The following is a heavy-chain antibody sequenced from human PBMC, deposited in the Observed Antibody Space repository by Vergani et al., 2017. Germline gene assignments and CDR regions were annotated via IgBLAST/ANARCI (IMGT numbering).Heavy chain of an antibody. D-gene: IGHD2-2*01. J-gene: IGHJ3*02. CDR3: ARRNRGAMAFDI. Sequence: EVQLVQSGAEVKKPGESLKISCKGSGYSFTSYWIGWVRQRPGKGLEWRGIIYPVDSDPRYSPSFQGQGTISPDKSISTAYLQWSSLKASETAMYYCARRNRGAMAFDIWGQGTMVTVSS. CDR2: IYPVDSDP. CDR1: GYSFTSYW. V-gene: IGHV5-51*03.